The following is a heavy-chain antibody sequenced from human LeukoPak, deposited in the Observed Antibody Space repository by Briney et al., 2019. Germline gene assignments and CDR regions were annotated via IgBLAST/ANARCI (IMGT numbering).Heavy chain of an antibody. CDR1: GFTFSSYS. D-gene: IGHD4-17*01. CDR3: ARDPDGAYVFNY. Sequence: PGGSLRLSCAASGFTFSSYSMNWVRQTPGKGLEWVSSISSSSSYIYYADSVKGRFTISRDNAKNSLYLQMNSLRAEDTAVYYCARDPDGAYVFNYWGQGTLVTVSS. CDR2: ISSSSSYI. V-gene: IGHV3-21*01. J-gene: IGHJ4*02.